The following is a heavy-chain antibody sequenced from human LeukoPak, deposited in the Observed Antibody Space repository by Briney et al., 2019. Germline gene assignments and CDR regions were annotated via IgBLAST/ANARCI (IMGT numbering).Heavy chain of an antibody. V-gene: IGHV3-53*01. Sequence: GGSLRLSCAASGFTVSPNYMNWVRQAPGKGLEWVSVIYTDDATYYSDSVKGRFTISRDHSKNTLYLQMNSLRDEDTAVYYCAIGSSSSAPDYWGQGTLVTVSS. D-gene: IGHD6-6*01. J-gene: IGHJ4*02. CDR3: AIGSSSSAPDY. CDR1: GFTVSPNY. CDR2: IYTDDAT.